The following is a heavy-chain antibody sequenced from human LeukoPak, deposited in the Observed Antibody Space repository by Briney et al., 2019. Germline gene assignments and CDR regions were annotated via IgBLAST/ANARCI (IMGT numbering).Heavy chain of an antibody. CDR1: GFSLSNYG. CDR3: ARDHRYGGLLDY. CDR2: ISSSSRTI. D-gene: IGHD3-9*01. J-gene: IGHJ4*02. V-gene: IGHV3-48*01. Sequence: GGSLRLSCAASGFSLSNYGMNWVRQAPGKGLEWLSYISSSSRTISYADSVKGRIAISRDNAKNSLYLQMNSLRAEDTAVYYCARDHRYGGLLDYWGQGTLVTVSS.